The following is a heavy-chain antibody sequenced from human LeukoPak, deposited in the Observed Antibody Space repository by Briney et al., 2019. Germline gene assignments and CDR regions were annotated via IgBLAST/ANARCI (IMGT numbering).Heavy chain of an antibody. Sequence: GSLRLSCAASGFIFSNYAMHWVRQAPGKGLEYVSTISSNGGSTYYANSVKGRFTISRDNSKNTLYLQMGSLRDEDMAVYYCARALTFYYSDAFDIWGQGTMVTVSS. V-gene: IGHV3-64*01. D-gene: IGHD3-22*01. CDR1: GFIFSNYA. CDR3: ARALTFYYSDAFDI. CDR2: ISSNGGST. J-gene: IGHJ3*02.